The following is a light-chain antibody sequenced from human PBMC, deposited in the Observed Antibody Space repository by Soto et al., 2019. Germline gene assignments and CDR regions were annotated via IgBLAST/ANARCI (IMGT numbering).Light chain of an antibody. CDR1: QGISSY. V-gene: IGKV1-8*01. J-gene: IGKJ2*01. CDR3: QQYYSYPPT. Sequence: AIRMTQSPSSFSASTGDRVTITCRASQGISSYLAWYQQKPGKAPKLLIYAASTLQSGVPSRFSGSGFGTDFTLTISGLHSEDFATYYFQQYYSYPPTFGQGTKLEIK. CDR2: AAS.